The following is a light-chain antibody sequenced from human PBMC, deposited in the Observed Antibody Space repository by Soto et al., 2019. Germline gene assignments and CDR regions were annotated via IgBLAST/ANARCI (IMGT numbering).Light chain of an antibody. Sequence: IQLTQSPSSLSASVGDRVTITCRASQGISSYLAWYQQKPGKGPKLLIYAASTLQSGVPSRFSGSGSGTDFTLSVSRLQPEDFPTYYCQQLNSYPLTFRRGTKLDIK. J-gene: IGKJ2*01. V-gene: IGKV1-9*01. CDR1: QGISSY. CDR3: QQLNSYPLT. CDR2: AAS.